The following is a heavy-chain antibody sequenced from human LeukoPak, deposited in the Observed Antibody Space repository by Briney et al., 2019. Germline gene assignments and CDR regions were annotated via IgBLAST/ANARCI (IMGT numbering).Heavy chain of an antibody. CDR3: AREWGTAMVPFDY. J-gene: IGHJ4*02. Sequence: PSETLSLTCTVSGGSISSSSYYWGWIRQPPGKGLEWIGSIYYSGSTYYNPSLKSRVTISVDTSKNQFSLKLSSVTAADTAVYYCAREWGTAMVPFDYWGQGTLVTVSP. CDR2: IYYSGST. V-gene: IGHV4-39*07. CDR1: GGSISSSSYY. D-gene: IGHD5-18*01.